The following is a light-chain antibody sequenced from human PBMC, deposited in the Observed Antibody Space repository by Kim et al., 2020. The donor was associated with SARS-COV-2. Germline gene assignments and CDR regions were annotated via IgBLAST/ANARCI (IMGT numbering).Light chain of an antibody. J-gene: IGKJ1*01. CDR3: QQYNNWPSWA. CDR1: RSVRSK. V-gene: IGKV3-15*01. CDR2: GAS. Sequence: PGERTAHSCRGNRSVRSKLASYQQEPGQAPRLLIYGASTRATGIPARFSGSGSGTEFTLTISSLQSEDVAVYYCQQYNNWPSWAFGQGTKVDIK.